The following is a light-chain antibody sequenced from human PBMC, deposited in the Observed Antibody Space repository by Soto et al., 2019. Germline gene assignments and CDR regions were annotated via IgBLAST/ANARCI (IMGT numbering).Light chain of an antibody. V-gene: IGLV1-40*01. CDR3: QSYDSSLV. J-gene: IGLJ2*01. Sequence: QSVLTQPPSVSGAPGQRVTISCAGSRSNIGAGHDVHWYQQFPGTAPKLLIYRNNNRPSGVPDRFSGSKSGTSASLAITGLQAEDEADYYCQSYDSSLVFGGGTKLTV. CDR2: RNN. CDR1: RSNIGAGHD.